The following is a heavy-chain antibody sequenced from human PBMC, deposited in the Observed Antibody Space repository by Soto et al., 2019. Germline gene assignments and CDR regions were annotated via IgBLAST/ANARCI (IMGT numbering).Heavy chain of an antibody. V-gene: IGHV4-34*01. CDR1: GGSFSGYY. Sequence: SETLSLTCAVYGGSFSGYYWSWIRQPPGKGLEWIGEINHSGSTNYNPSLKSRVTISVDTSKNQFSLKLSSVTAADTAVYYCARVWSGYSHSSSWYGYYYGMDVWGQGTTVTVSS. CDR3: ARVWSGYSHSSSWYGYYYGMDV. CDR2: INHSGST. J-gene: IGHJ6*02. D-gene: IGHD6-13*01.